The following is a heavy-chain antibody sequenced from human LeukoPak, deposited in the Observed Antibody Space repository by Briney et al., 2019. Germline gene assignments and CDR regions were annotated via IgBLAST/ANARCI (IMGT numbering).Heavy chain of an antibody. D-gene: IGHD5-12*01. CDR3: ARVATRTGGH. Sequence: GGSLRLSCAASGFTFSSYSMNWVRQAPEKGLEWVSSISSSSSYIYYADSVKGRFTISRDNAKNSLYLQMNSLRAEDTAVYYCARVATRTGGHWGQGTLVTVSS. CDR1: GFTFSSYS. J-gene: IGHJ4*02. CDR2: ISSSSSYI. V-gene: IGHV3-21*01.